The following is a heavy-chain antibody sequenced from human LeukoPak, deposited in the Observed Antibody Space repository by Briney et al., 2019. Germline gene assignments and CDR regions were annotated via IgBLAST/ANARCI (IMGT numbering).Heavy chain of an antibody. CDR2: VFYSGST. D-gene: IGHD5-12*01. CDR3: TVAYFYYYMDV. V-gene: IGHV4-38-2*02. J-gene: IGHJ6*03. CDR1: GYSISSGYY. Sequence: SETLSLTCTVSGYSISSGYYWGWIRQPPGKGLEWIGSVFYSGSTYYNPSLKSRVTISVDTSKNQFSLKLSSVTAADTAVYYCTVAYFYYYMDVWGKGTTVTISS.